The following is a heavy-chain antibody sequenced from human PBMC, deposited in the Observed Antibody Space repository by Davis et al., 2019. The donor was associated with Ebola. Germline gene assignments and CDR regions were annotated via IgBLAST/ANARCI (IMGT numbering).Heavy chain of an antibody. Sequence: GESLKISCAASGFTFSTYSMNWVRQAPGKRLEWVSSISSTSAYIYYADSVKGRFTISRDNAKNSLYLQMNSLRAEDTAVYYCARGYSAAGIWYWGQGTLVTVSS. V-gene: IGHV3-21*01. CDR1: GFTFSTYS. D-gene: IGHD6-13*01. CDR3: ARGYSAAGIWY. CDR2: ISSTSAYI. J-gene: IGHJ4*02.